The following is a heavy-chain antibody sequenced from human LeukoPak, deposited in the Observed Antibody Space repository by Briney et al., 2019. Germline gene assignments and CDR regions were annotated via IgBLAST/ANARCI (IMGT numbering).Heavy chain of an antibody. CDR1: GFTFSSYS. CDR3: ARGPNSGRGHYFDY. V-gene: IGHV3-21*01. CDR2: ISSSSSYI. Sequence: PGGSLRLSCAASGFTFSSYSMNWVRQAPGKGLEWVSSISSSSSYIYYADSVKGRFTISRDNAKNSLYLQMNSLRAEDTAVYYCARGPNSGRGHYFDYWGQGSLVTVSS. D-gene: IGHD1-26*01. J-gene: IGHJ4*02.